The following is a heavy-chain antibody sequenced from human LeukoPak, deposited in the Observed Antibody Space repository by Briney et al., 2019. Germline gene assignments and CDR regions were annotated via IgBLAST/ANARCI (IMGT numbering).Heavy chain of an antibody. J-gene: IGHJ4*02. Sequence: PGGSLRLSCAASRFTFSSYGMHWVRQAPGKGLEWVAFIRYDASNKYYADSVKGRFTISRDNSKNTLYLQMNSLRAEDTAVYFCARDRGWQQFDYWGQGTLVTVSS. D-gene: IGHD5-24*01. CDR2: IRYDASNK. V-gene: IGHV3-30*02. CDR1: RFTFSSYG. CDR3: ARDRGWQQFDY.